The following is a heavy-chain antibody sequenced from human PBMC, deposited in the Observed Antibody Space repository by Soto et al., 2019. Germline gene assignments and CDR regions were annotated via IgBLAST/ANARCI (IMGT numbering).Heavy chain of an antibody. CDR1: GLIFSNYG. Sequence: GGSLRLSCAASGLIFSNYGMHWVRQAPGKGLEWVALISHDGKNKYYADSVQGRFTIPRDNFKNTLYLQMNSLRGDDTAVYYCAKDRTVKARSGSLSSWGQGTLVTVSS. V-gene: IGHV3-30*18. J-gene: IGHJ5*02. CDR3: AKDRTVKARSGSLSS. CDR2: ISHDGKNK. D-gene: IGHD1-26*01.